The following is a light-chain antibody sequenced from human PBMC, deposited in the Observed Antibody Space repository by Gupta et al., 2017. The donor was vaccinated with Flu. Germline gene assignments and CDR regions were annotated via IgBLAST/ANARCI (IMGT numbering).Light chain of an antibody. CDR1: DSNIGSNT. J-gene: IGLJ3*02. CDR3: AAWDDSLNALV. V-gene: IGLV1-44*01. Sequence: QSVLTQPPSASGTPGQRVTISCSGSDSNIGSNTVNWYQQLPGTAPKLLMYTYDQRPSGVPDRFSGSKSGTSGSLAITGLQYEDEADYYCAAWDDSLNALVFGGGTKLTVL. CDR2: TYD.